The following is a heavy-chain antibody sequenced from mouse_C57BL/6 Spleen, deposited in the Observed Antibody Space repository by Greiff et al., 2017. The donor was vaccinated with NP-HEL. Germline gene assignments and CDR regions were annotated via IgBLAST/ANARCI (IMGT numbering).Heavy chain of an antibody. Sequence: EVQVVESGGDLVKPGGSLKLSCAASGFTFSSYGMSWVRQTPDKRLEWVATISSGGSYTYYPDSVKGRFTISRDNAKNTLYLQMRSLKSEDTAMYYCARQLYSNNFAYWGQGTLVTVSA. CDR2: ISSGGSYT. CDR1: GFTFSSYG. V-gene: IGHV5-6*01. D-gene: IGHD2-5*01. J-gene: IGHJ3*01. CDR3: ARQLYSNNFAY.